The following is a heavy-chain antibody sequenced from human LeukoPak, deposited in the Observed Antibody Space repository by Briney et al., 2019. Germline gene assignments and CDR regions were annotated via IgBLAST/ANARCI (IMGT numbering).Heavy chain of an antibody. CDR1: GFTFSSYS. CDR2: ISSSSSYI. J-gene: IGHJ4*02. Sequence: GGSLRLTCADSGFTFSSYSMNWVRQAPGKGLEWVSSISSSSSYIYYADSVKGRFTISRDNAKNSLYLQMNSLRAEDTAVYYCARGPSSGWYDYWGQGTLVTVSS. D-gene: IGHD6-19*01. CDR3: ARGPSSGWYDY. V-gene: IGHV3-21*01.